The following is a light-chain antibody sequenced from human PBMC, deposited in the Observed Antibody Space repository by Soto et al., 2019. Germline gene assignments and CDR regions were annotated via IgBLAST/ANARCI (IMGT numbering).Light chain of an antibody. J-gene: IGKJ1*01. V-gene: IGKV1-27*01. CDR2: AAS. Sequence: DIQMTQSPSSLSASVGDRVTITCLASQGISNYLAWYQQKPGKVPKLLIYAASTLQAGVPSRFSGSGSGTDFTLTISSLQAEDVATYYCQKYNSAPRTFGQGPKVEIK. CDR1: QGISNY. CDR3: QKYNSAPRT.